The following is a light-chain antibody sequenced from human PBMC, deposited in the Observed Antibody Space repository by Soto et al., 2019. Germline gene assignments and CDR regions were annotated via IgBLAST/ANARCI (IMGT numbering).Light chain of an antibody. CDR1: SGSVSTSYY. Sequence: QTVVTQEPSFSVSPGGTVTLTCGLSSGSVSTSYYPSWYQQTPGQAPRTLIYNTNTRSSGVPDRFSGSILGNKAALTITGAQADDESDYYCVLYMGSGISVFGGGTPLT. J-gene: IGLJ7*01. CDR2: NTN. CDR3: VLYMGSGISV. V-gene: IGLV8-61*01.